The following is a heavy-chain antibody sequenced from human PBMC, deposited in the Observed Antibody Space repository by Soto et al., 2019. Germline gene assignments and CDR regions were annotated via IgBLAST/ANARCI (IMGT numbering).Heavy chain of an antibody. V-gene: IGHV3-9*01. J-gene: IGHJ3*02. D-gene: IGHD3-10*01. CDR1: GFTFDDYA. CDR2: VNWNGANI. CDR3: VIDTGIDAAFHI. Sequence: EVQLVESGGGLVQPGRSLRLSCVASGFTFDDYAMHWVRQAPGKGLEWVSGVNWNGANIGYADSVKGRFTISRDNAKNSLYLQMNSLRPEYTAFYYCVIDTGIDAAFHIWGQGTMVTVSS.